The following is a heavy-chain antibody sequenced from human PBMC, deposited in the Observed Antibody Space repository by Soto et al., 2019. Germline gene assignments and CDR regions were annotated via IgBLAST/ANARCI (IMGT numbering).Heavy chain of an antibody. V-gene: IGHV3-74*01. CDR2: INGDGSST. Sequence: EVQLVESGGGLVQPGGSLRLSCAASGFTFSTYWMHWVRQAPGKGLVWVSRINGDGSSTSYADSVKGRFTISRDNGKNTLYLQMNSLRAEDTAVYYCARGYCSGGSCSPGGMDVWGPGTTVTVSS. CDR3: ARGYCSGGSCSPGGMDV. D-gene: IGHD2-15*01. CDR1: GFTFSTYW. J-gene: IGHJ6*02.